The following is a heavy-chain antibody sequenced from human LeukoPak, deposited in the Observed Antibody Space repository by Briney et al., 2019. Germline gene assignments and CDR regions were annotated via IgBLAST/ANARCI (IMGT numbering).Heavy chain of an antibody. V-gene: IGHV3-23*01. D-gene: IGHD3-22*01. CDR3: AKDMYYDSSGYYPVFDY. Sequence: GGSLRLSCAASGFTFSSYSMNWVRQAPGKGLEWVSAISGSGGSTYYADSVKGRFTISRDNSKNTLYLQMNSLRAEDTAVYYCAKDMYYDSSGYYPVFDYWGQGTLVTVSS. J-gene: IGHJ4*02. CDR2: ISGSGGST. CDR1: GFTFSSYS.